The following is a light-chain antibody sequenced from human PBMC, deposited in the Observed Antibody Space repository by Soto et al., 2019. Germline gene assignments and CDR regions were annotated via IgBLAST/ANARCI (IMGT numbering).Light chain of an antibody. V-gene: IGKV3-15*01. CDR3: QQYNNRPPWT. Sequence: EIVMTQSPATLSVSPGERATLSCRASQSVSTNLGWYQQKPGQAPRLLISGASIRATGIPARFSGSGSGTEFTLTISSLQSEDFAVYYCQQYNNRPPWTFGQGTKVEIK. CDR2: GAS. CDR1: QSVSTN. J-gene: IGKJ1*01.